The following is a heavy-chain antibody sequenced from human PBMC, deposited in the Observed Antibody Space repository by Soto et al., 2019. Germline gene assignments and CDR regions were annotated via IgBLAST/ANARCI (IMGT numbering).Heavy chain of an antibody. J-gene: IGHJ3*02. D-gene: IGHD1-20*01. CDR2: ISSGTNYI. CDR1: GFTFSSYS. CDR3: ARAITSDAFNM. Sequence: EVQLVESGGGLVKPGGSLRLSCAASGFTFSSYSMNWVRQAPGKGLEWVSSISSGTNYIYYADSLKGRFTISRDNAKNSLYLQMNSLRADDTALYYCARAITSDAFNMWGQGTIVTVSS. V-gene: IGHV3-21*01.